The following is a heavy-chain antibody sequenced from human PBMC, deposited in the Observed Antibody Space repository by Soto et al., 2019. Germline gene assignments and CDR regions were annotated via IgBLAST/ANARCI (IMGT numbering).Heavy chain of an antibody. CDR1: GGSISSYY. J-gene: IGHJ5*02. CDR2: IYYSGST. D-gene: IGHD5-12*01. CDR3: ARFNSGYDRDNWFDP. Sequence: SETLSLTCTVSGGSISSYYWSWIRQPPGKGLEWIGYIYYSGSTNYNPSLKSRVTISVDTSKNQFSLKLSSVTAADTAVYYCARFNSGYDRDNWFDPWGQGTLVTVSS. V-gene: IGHV4-59*08.